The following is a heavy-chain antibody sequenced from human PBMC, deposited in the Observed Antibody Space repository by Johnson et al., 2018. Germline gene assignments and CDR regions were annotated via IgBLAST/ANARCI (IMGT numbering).Heavy chain of an antibody. CDR2: ITEDASEK. CDR1: GFTFRSYW. D-gene: IGHD2-15*01. CDR3: ARVRVVDYYGMDV. V-gene: IGHV3-7*01. Sequence: EVQLVESGGGLVQPGGSLRLSCAVYGFTFRSYWMSWVRQAPGKGLEWVANITEDASEKYYVDSVKGRFTISRDNAKNSRYLQMNSLRAEDTAVYYCARVRVVDYYGMDVWGPGTTVTVSS. J-gene: IGHJ6*02.